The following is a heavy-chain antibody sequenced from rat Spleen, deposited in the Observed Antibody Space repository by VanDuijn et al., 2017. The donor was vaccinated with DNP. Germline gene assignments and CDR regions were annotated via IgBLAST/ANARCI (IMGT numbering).Heavy chain of an antibody. D-gene: IGHD1-2*01. CDR2: INKESSTM. V-gene: IGHV4-2*01. CDR3: VRPYYYSRSGWFAY. CDR1: GFNFNDYW. J-gene: IGHJ2*01. Sequence: EVKLVESGGGLVQPGRSLKLSCAASGFNFNDYWMGWVRQAPGKGLEWIGEINKESSTMNYNPSLKDKFTISRDNAQSTLYLQMDSLRSEDTATYYCVRPYYYSRSGWFAYWGQGVMVTVSS.